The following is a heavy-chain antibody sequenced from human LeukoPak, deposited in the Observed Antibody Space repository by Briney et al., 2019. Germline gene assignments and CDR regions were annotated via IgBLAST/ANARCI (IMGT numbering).Heavy chain of an antibody. Sequence: LPGGSLRLSCVASGLPIGDFAMHWVRQAPGQGLEWVSLISGDGVSTFFADSVKGRFSISRDNSKNSLFLEMSSLRTEDTAMYYCARESGKFDYWGQGTLVAVSS. J-gene: IGHJ4*02. CDR3: ARESGKFDY. V-gene: IGHV3-43*02. CDR1: GLPIGDFA. CDR2: ISGDGVST.